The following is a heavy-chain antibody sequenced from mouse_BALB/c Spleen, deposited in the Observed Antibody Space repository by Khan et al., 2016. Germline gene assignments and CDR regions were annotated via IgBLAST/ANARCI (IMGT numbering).Heavy chain of an antibody. Sequence: EVQLQESGPGLVKPSQSLSLTCTVTGYSITSDYAWNWIRQFPGNKLGWVGYIRYSGSTTYNPSLKSRIPITRDTSKNQFFLQLYSVTTEDTATYYCTRSPTATRYFDVWGAGTTVTVSS. CDR1: GYSITSDYA. D-gene: IGHD1-2*01. CDR2: IRYSGST. V-gene: IGHV3-2*02. J-gene: IGHJ1*01. CDR3: TRSPTATRYFDV.